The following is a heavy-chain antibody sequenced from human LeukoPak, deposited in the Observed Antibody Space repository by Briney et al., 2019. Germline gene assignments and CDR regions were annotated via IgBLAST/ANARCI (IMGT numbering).Heavy chain of an antibody. CDR3: TTTVAGTVVFFDY. V-gene: IGHV3-15*01. CDR1: GFTFSNAW. Sequence: PGGSLRLSCAASGFTFSNAWMSWVRQAPGKVLEWVGRIKSKTDGGTTDYAAPVKGRFTISRDDSKNTLYLQMNSLKTEDTAVYYCTTTVAGTVVFFDYWGQGTLVTVSS. J-gene: IGHJ4*02. D-gene: IGHD6-19*01. CDR2: IKSKTDGGTT.